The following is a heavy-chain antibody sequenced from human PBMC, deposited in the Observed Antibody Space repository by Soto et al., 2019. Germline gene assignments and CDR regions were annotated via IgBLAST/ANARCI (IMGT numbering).Heavy chain of an antibody. CDR2: IYSGGST. Sequence: PGGSLRLSCAASGFTVSSNYMSWVRQAPGKGPEWVSVIYSGGSTFYADSVKGRFTISRDNSKNMVYLQMNRMRAEDTAVYYCAREWPHLDCWGQGTLVTVSS. J-gene: IGHJ4*02. CDR1: GFTVSSNY. V-gene: IGHV3-53*01. CDR3: AREWPHLDC.